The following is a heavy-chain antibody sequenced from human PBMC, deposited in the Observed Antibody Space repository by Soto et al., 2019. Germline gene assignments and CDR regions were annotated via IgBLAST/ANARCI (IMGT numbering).Heavy chain of an antibody. D-gene: IGHD2-15*01. CDR3: ARWVEVSLDYFDS. CDR1: GGSISNGYYY. V-gene: IGHV4-31*03. Sequence: SETLSLTCTVSGGSISNGYYYWSWVRQNPGKGLEWIGHIYHSGRTYYNPSLKSRVTISVDTSKNQFSLNLSSVTAADTAVYYCARWVEVSLDYFDSWGQGTPVTVAS. J-gene: IGHJ4*02. CDR2: IYHSGRT.